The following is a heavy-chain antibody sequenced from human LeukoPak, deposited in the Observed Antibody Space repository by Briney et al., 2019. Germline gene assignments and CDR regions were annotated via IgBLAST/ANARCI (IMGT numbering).Heavy chain of an antibody. CDR1: GYSISSGYY. V-gene: IGHV4-38-2*01. D-gene: IGHD3-22*01. J-gene: IGHJ4*02. Sequence: ASETLSLTCAVSGYSISSGYYWGWIRQPPGKGLEWIGSIYHSGSTYYNPSLKSRVTISVDTSKNQFSLKLSSVTAADTAVYYCARLSTDSSGYYWFGYWGQGTLVTVSS. CDR3: ARLSTDSSGYYWFGY. CDR2: IYHSGST.